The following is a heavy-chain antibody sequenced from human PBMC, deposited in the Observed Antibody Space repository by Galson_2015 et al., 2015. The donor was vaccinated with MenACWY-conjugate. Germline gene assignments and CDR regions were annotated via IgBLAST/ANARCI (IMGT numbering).Heavy chain of an antibody. Sequence: PLRLSCAASGFTFSSSWMSWVRQAPGKGLEYVASIKEDGSEQYTVDSMKDRFTISRDNAKNSLYLQVNSLRAEDTAVYYCARGGYGGDSEVLFDYWGQGTLVTVSS. CDR1: GFTFSSSW. J-gene: IGHJ4*02. V-gene: IGHV3-7*03. CDR3: ARGGYGGDSEVLFDY. D-gene: IGHD4-23*01. CDR2: IKEDGSEQ.